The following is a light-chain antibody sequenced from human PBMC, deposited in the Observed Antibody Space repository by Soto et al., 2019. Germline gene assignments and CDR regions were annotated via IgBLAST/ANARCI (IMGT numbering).Light chain of an antibody. J-gene: IGKJ5*01. CDR3: QQYGRSVT. V-gene: IGKV3-20*01. CDR2: GAS. CDR1: QSVSSSY. Sequence: EIVLTQSPGTLSLSPGERATLSCRASQSVSSSYLAWYQQKRGQAPRLLIHGASNRATGIPDRFSGSGSGTDFTLTITRLEPEDFAVYYCQQYGRSVTFGQGTRLEIK.